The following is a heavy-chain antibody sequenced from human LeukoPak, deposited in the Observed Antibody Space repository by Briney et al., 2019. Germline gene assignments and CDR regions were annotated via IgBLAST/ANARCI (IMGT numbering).Heavy chain of an antibody. CDR2: IHYSGST. V-gene: IGHV4-31*02. J-gene: IGHJ4*02. D-gene: IGHD5-18*01. CDR1: GGSIDSGGYY. Sequence: SETLSLSCSVSGGSIDSGGYYWSWVRQHPGKGLEWIGFIHYSGSTYYHPSLRSRLTISVDTSKNQFSLNLSSVTAADTAVYYCASRNSWQTALVVSWGQGVLVTVSS. CDR3: ASRNSWQTALVVS.